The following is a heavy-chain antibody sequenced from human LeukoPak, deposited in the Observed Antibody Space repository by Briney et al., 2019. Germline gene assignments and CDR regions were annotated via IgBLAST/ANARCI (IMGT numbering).Heavy chain of an antibody. CDR2: IIPIFGTA. Sequence: SVKVSCKASGGTFSSYAISWVRQAPGQGLEWMGGIIPIFGTANYAQKFQGRVTITADEPTSTAYMELSSLRSEDTAVYYCALAPYCSSTSCYRYYYYGMDVWGQGTTVTVSS. V-gene: IGHV1-69*13. CDR3: ALAPYCSSTSCYRYYYYGMDV. D-gene: IGHD2-2*02. CDR1: GGTFSSYA. J-gene: IGHJ6*02.